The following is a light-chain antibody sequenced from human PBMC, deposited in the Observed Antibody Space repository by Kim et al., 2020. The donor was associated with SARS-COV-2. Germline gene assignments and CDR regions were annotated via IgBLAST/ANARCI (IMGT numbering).Light chain of an antibody. CDR2: MAS. V-gene: IGKV1-5*03. CDR3: QQYNSYSWT. CDR1: QSISSW. J-gene: IGKJ1*01. Sequence: DIQMTQSPSTLSASVGDRVTITCRASQSISSWLAWYQQKPGKAPKLLIYMASSLESGVPSRFSGSGSGTEFTLTISSLQPDDFATYYCQQYNSYSWTFGQGTKVDIK.